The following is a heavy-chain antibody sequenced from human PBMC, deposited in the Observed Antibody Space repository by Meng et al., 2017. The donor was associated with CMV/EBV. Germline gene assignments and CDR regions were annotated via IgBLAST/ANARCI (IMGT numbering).Heavy chain of an antibody. CDR1: GFTFSSYW. Sequence: ETLSLTCAASGFTFSSYWMHWVRQAPGKGLVWVSRINSDGSSTNYADSVKGRFTISRDNAKNTLYLQMNSLRAEDTAVYFCAGDPGHFWSGSYYFDYWGQGTLVTVSS. CDR2: INSDGSST. V-gene: IGHV3-74*01. J-gene: IGHJ4*02. CDR3: AGDPGHFWSGSYYFDY. D-gene: IGHD3-3*02.